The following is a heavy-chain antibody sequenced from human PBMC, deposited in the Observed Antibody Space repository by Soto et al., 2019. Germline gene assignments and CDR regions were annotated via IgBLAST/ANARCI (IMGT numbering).Heavy chain of an antibody. CDR1: GXTFSSYW. J-gene: IGHJ4*02. CDR2: IWDDGSKK. V-gene: IGHV3-33*01. D-gene: IGHD6-6*01. Sequence: GSLRLSCAASGXTFSSYWMHWVRQAPGKGLEWVAFIWDDGSKKNYADSVKGRFTISSDNSKNTLFLQMNSLRAEDTAVYYCARVPFAYSTSPTFDYWGQGTLVTVSS. CDR3: ARVPFAYSTSPTFDY.